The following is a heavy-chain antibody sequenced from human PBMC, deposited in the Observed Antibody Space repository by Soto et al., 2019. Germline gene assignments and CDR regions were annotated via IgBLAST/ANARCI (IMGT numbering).Heavy chain of an antibody. V-gene: IGHV4-4*02. Sequence: PSETLSLTCAVSGVSIINNNWLSWVRQSPVTGLEWIGEIYHSGSTNYNPSLKSRVSISVDKSKNQFSLNLSSVTAADTAVYYCVRVGNSGWYPYWGQGILVTVSS. J-gene: IGHJ4*02. CDR2: IYHSGST. CDR3: VRVGNSGWYPY. CDR1: GVSIINNNW. D-gene: IGHD6-19*01.